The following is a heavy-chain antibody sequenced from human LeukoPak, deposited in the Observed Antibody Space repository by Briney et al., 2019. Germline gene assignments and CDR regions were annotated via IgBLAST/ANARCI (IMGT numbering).Heavy chain of an antibody. V-gene: IGHV4-39*07. CDR2: IYHTGST. J-gene: IGHJ5*02. CDR3: ARGVTMIGRLRFDP. Sequence: PSETLSLTCTVSGGSISSSSYYWGWIRQPPGKGLEWIGSIYHTGSTYYNPSLKSRVTISVDTSKNQFSLTLSSVTAADTAMYYCARGVTMIGRLRFDPWGQGTLVTVSS. CDR1: GGSISSSSYY. D-gene: IGHD3-22*01.